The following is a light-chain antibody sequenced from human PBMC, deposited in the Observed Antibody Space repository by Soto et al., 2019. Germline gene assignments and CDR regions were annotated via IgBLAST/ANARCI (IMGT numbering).Light chain of an antibody. J-gene: IGKJ5*01. CDR2: GAS. CDR3: QQYYGSPGIT. V-gene: IGKV3-20*01. CDR1: QIVSDNY. Sequence: EILLTHSPGTLCLSPGERATLSCRASQIVSDNYLAWYQQKPGQAPRLLLYGASSRATDIPARFSGSGSGTDFTLTISRLEPEDFAVYYCQQYYGSPGITFGQGTRLEI.